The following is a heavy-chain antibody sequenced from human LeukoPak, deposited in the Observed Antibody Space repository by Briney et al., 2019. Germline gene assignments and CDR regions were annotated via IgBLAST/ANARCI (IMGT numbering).Heavy chain of an antibody. CDR3: ARDGCSSTSCYTNWFDP. J-gene: IGHJ5*02. CDR2: INPNSGGT. CDR1: GYTFTGYY. D-gene: IGHD2-2*02. Sequence: GASVKVSCEASGYTFTGYYMHWVRQAPGQGLEWMGWINPNSGGTNYAQKFQGRVTMTRDTSISTAYMELSRLRSDDTAVYYCARDGCSSTSCYTNWFDPWGQGTLVTVSS. V-gene: IGHV1-2*02.